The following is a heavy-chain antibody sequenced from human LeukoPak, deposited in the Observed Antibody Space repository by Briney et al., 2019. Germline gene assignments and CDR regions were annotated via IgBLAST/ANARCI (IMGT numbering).Heavy chain of an antibody. CDR1: GGTFSSYA. CDR3: ARPMTTVTTDFGY. V-gene: IGHV1-69*04. D-gene: IGHD4-17*01. J-gene: IGHJ4*02. Sequence: GASVKVSCKASGGTFSSYAISWVRQAPGQGLEWMGRIIPILGIANYAQKFQGRVTITADKSTSTAYMELSSLRSEDTAVYYCARPMTTVTTDFGYWGQGTLVTVSS. CDR2: IIPILGIA.